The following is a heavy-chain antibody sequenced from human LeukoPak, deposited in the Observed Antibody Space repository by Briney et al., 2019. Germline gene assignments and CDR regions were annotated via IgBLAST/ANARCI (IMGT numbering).Heavy chain of an antibody. CDR2: ISGSGGST. D-gene: IGHD6-6*01. J-gene: IGHJ3*02. V-gene: IGHV3-23*01. Sequence: PGGSLRLSCAASGFTFSSYAMSWVRHAPGKGREWVSAISGSGGSTYYADSVKGRFTISRDNSKNTLYLQMNSLRAEDTAVYYCARIYSSSSSRGAFDIWGQGTMVTVSS. CDR3: ARIYSSSSSRGAFDI. CDR1: GFTFSSYA.